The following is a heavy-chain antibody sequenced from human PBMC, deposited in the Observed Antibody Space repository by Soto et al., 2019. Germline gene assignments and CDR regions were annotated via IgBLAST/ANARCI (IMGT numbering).Heavy chain of an antibody. J-gene: IGHJ4*02. CDR1: GFSLSTSGVG. CDR3: ARRDTPPTGPYFDS. CDR2: IYWNDDK. Sequence: GGTLVNPAHTLTLSCTCSGFSLSTSGVGVGLILEAPGKALEWLALIYWNDDKRYSPSLKNRLTITRDTSKNQVVLTVTNMDPVDTATYYCARRDTPPTGPYFDSWGQGTLVTVSS. V-gene: IGHV2-5*01. D-gene: IGHD2-15*01.